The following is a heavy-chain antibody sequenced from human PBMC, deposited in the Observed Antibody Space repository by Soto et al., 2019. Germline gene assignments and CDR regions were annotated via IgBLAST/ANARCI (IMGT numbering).Heavy chain of an antibody. D-gene: IGHD3-16*01. CDR3: FRVRKKLGLLVDP. CDR2: IYYSGST. V-gene: IGHV4-30-4*01. Sequence: PSETLSLTCTVSGGSISSGDYYWSWIRQPPGKGLEWIGYIYYSGSTYYNPSLKSRVTISVDTSKNQFSLKLSSVTAAETAVYYCFRVRKKLGLLVDPCGQGYLVTVSS. CDR1: GGSISSGDYY. J-gene: IGHJ5*02.